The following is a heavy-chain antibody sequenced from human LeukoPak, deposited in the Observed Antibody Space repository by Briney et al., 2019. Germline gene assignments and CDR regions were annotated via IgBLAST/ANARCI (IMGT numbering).Heavy chain of an antibody. V-gene: IGHV3-48*03. J-gene: IGHJ3*02. CDR2: ISCSGSTI. D-gene: IGHD4-17*01. Sequence: PGGSLRLSCAASGFTFSSYEMNWVRQAPGKGLEWVSYISCSGSTIYYADSVKGRFTISRDNAKNSLYLQMNSLRAEDTAVYYCARSFLPYGDHDAFDIWGQGTMVTVSS. CDR1: GFTFSSYE. CDR3: ARSFLPYGDHDAFDI.